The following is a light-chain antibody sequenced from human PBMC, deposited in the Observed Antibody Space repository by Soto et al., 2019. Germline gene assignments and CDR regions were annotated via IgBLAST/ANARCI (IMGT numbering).Light chain of an antibody. CDR1: QHIGTH. CDR2: AAS. CDR3: QQRQSAHLS. J-gene: IGKJ4*01. V-gene: IGKV1-39*01. Sequence: DVQMTKSPSSLSASVGDRVTISGRSRQHIGTHLNWYQHKPGRAPKLLIYAASTLQSEVPSSFSGSGSGTDFTLTISGLQPEDFATYSCQQRQSAHLSFGGGTKVEIQ.